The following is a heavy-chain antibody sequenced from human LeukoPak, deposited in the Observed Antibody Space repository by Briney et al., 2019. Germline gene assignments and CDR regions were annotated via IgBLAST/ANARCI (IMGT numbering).Heavy chain of an antibody. CDR1: GYIFTSYW. D-gene: IGHD2-15*01. J-gene: IGHJ4*02. CDR3: ATKSDCSGGSCYSYFDY. Sequence: GESLKISCKGSGYIFTSYWIGWARQMPGKGLEWMGIIYPGDSDTRYSPSFQGQVTISADKSITTAYLQWSSLKASDTAMYYCATKSDCSGGSCYSYFDYWGQGTLVTVSS. CDR2: IYPGDSDT. V-gene: IGHV5-51*01.